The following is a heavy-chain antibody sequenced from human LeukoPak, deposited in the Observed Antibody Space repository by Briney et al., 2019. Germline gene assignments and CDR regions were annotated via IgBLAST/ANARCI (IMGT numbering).Heavy chain of an antibody. CDR3: VLNMVGGQIFDF. Sequence: GGSLRLSCAASGFTFSNYWMSWVRQAPGKGLEWVADIKRHGIEKHYVDAVKGRFTISRDNAKNSLYLQMNSLRAEDTAVYYCVLNMVGGQIFDFWGQGTMVTVSS. CDR2: IKRHGIEK. J-gene: IGHJ4*02. V-gene: IGHV3-7*01. CDR1: GFTFSNYW. D-gene: IGHD3-10*01.